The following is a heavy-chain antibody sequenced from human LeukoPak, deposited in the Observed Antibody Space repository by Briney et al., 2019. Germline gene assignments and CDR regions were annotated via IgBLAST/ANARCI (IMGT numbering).Heavy chain of an antibody. CDR1: GFTFSSYW. V-gene: IGHV3-7*01. CDR3: AKVRYYYDSSGYYYFDY. Sequence: GGSLRLSCAASGFTFSSYWMSWVRQAPGKGLEWVANIKQDGSEKYYVDSVKGRFTISRDNAKNSLFLQMNSLRAEDTAVYYCAKVRYYYDSSGYYYFDYWGQGTLVTVSS. CDR2: IKQDGSEK. J-gene: IGHJ4*02. D-gene: IGHD3-22*01.